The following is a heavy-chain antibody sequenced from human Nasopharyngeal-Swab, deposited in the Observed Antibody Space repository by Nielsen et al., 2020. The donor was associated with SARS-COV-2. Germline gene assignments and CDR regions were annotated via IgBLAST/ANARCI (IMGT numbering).Heavy chain of an antibody. V-gene: IGHV3-23*01. CDR3: ARDHCSGGSCYRFDP. D-gene: IGHD2-15*01. Sequence: GESLKISCAASGFSFSSYAMSWVRQAPVKGLEWVSAISGSGAATYYGDSVKGRFSIFRDSSNNTLYLQMNSLRAEDTAVYYCARDHCSGGSCYRFDPWGQGTLVTVSS. CDR1: GFSFSSYA. J-gene: IGHJ5*02. CDR2: ISGSGAAT.